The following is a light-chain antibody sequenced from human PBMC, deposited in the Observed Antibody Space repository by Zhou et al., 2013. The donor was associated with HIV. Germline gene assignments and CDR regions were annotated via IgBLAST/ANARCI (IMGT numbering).Light chain of an antibody. V-gene: IGKV3-11*01. Sequence: TQSPSSLSASVGDRVTITCRASQSVSSYLAWYQQKPGQAPRLLIYDASNRATGIPARFSGSGSGTDFTLTISSLEPGDFAVYYCQQRSNWPRAFGGGTKVEIK. CDR1: QSVSSY. CDR2: DAS. J-gene: IGKJ4*01. CDR3: QQRSNWPRA.